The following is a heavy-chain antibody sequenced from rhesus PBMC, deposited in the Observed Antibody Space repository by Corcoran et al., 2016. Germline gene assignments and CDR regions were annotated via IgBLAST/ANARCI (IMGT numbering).Heavy chain of an antibody. Sequence: QVQLQESGPGLVKPSETLSLTCAVSGYSISSGYGWSWIRQPPRRGLEWIGYIGGSSGSPTSNPSLSILFTISKDTSNNQFSLKLSSVTAADTAVYYCASLTRYSGYSYVFDYWGQGVLVTVSS. CDR2: IGGSSGSP. D-gene: IGHD5-24*01. V-gene: IGHV4-127*01. CDR3: ASLTRYSGYSYVFDY. J-gene: IGHJ4*01. CDR1: GYSISSGYG.